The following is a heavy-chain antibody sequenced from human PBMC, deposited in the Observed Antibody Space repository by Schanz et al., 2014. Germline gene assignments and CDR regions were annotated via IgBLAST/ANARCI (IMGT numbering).Heavy chain of an antibody. CDR3: ARGDVNWFDP. J-gene: IGHJ5*02. CDR1: GYSFTDFY. Sequence: QVQLMQSGAEMKKPGASVKVSCKASGYSFTDFYIHWLRQAPGQGPEWLGWINPNSDGTKYAQKCQGRVTMTRDTYVNTAYLDLSSLTSDATAVYYCARGDVNWFDPWGQGTLVTVSS. V-gene: IGHV1-2*02. CDR2: INPNSDGT.